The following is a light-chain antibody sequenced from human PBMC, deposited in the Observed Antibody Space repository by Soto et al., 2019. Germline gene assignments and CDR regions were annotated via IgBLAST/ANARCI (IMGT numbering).Light chain of an antibody. CDR1: QSVTVNS. V-gene: IGKV1-5*01. CDR2: HVS. J-gene: IGKJ4*01. CDR3: LQHNTSPLT. Sequence: TQSPSTLSFSPGEGFTLSCRASQSVTVNSLAWYQQKPGKAPKLLIYHVSTLESGVPSRFSGSGSGTEFTLTISSLQPEDFATYYCLQHNTSPLTFGGGTKVDIK.